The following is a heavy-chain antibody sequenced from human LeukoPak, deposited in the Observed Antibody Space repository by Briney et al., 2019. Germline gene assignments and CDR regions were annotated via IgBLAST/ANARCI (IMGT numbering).Heavy chain of an antibody. CDR3: ARDPRVRGAPTRDI. CDR2: IRYDGSNK. V-gene: IGHV3-30*02. D-gene: IGHD3-10*01. Sequence: GGSLRLSCAASGFTFSSYGMHWVRQAPGKGLEWVAFIRYDGSNKYYADSVKGRFTISRDNAKNSLYLQMNSLRAEDTAVYYCARDPRVRGAPTRDIWGQGTMVTVSS. J-gene: IGHJ3*02. CDR1: GFTFSSYG.